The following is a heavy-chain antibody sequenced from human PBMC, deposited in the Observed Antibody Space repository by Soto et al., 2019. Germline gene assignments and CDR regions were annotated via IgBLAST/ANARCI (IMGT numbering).Heavy chain of an antibody. CDR1: GYTFTSYD. D-gene: IGHD3-22*01. Sequence: QVQLVQSGAEVKKPGASVKVSCKASGYTFTSYDINWVRQATGQGLEWMGWMNPNSGNTGYAQKCQGRVTMTRNTSISTAYMELSSLRSEDTAVYYCARHYYDSSGYYYVDFWYFDLWGRGTLVTVSS. J-gene: IGHJ2*01. CDR2: MNPNSGNT. V-gene: IGHV1-8*01. CDR3: ARHYYDSSGYYYVDFWYFDL.